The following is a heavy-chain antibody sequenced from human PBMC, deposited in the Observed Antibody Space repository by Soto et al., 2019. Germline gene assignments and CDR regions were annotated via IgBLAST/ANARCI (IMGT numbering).Heavy chain of an antibody. J-gene: IGHJ4*02. CDR2: ISKDSGRAT. Sequence: GSLRLSCAASGFIFRDWFMSWIRQAPGKGLEWISYISKDSGRATRYADSVKGRFTISRDNAKNSLFLQMNNLTVEDTAVYYCAKGRGYCMSTSCYVGSDYWGQGTLVTVSS. D-gene: IGHD2-2*01. V-gene: IGHV3-11*01. CDR1: GFIFRDWF. CDR3: AKGRGYCMSTSCYVGSDY.